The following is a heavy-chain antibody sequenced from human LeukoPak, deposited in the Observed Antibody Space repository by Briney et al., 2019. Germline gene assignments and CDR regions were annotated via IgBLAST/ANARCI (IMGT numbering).Heavy chain of an antibody. Sequence: PGRSLRLSCAASGFTFSSYGMHWVRQAPGKGLEWVAVISYDGSNKYYADSLKGRFTISRDNSKNTLYLQMNSLRAEDTAVYYCAKGADYYYFGMDVRGKGTTVTVSS. V-gene: IGHV3-30*18. J-gene: IGHJ6*04. CDR2: ISYDGSNK. CDR3: AKGADYYYFGMDV. CDR1: GFTFSSYG.